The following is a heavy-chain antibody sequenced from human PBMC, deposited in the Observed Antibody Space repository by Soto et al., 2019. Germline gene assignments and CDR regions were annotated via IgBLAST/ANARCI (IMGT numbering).Heavy chain of an antibody. CDR2: IYYSGST. D-gene: IGHD3-10*01. CDR3: ARQMLTYYYGSGSYRSHYYYGMDV. CDR1: GGSISSSSYY. J-gene: IGHJ6*02. V-gene: IGHV4-39*01. Sequence: SETLSLTCTVSGGSISSSSYYWGWIRQPPGKGLERIGSIYYSGSTYYNPSLKSRVTISVDTSKNQFSLKLCSVPAADTAVYYCARQMLTYYYGSGSYRSHYYYGMDVWGQGTTVTV.